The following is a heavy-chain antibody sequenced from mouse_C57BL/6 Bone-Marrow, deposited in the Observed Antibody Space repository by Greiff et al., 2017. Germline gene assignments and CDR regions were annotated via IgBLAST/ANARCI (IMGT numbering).Heavy chain of an antibody. V-gene: IGHV1-54*01. J-gene: IGHJ2*01. CDR2: INPGSGGT. D-gene: IGHD1-1*01. Sequence: QVQLQQSGAELVRPGTSVKVSCKASGYAFTNYLIEWVKQRPGQGLEWIGVINPGSGGTNYNEKFKGKATLTADKSSSTAYMQLSSLTSEDSAVYFCARSLFYYGSSYGDYWGQGTTLTVSS. CDR3: ARSLFYYGSSYGDY. CDR1: GYAFTNYL.